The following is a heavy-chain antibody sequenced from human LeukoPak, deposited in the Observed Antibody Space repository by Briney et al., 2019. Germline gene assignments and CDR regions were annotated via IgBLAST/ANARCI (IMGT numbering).Heavy chain of an antibody. CDR2: ISGSGGST. CDR1: GFTFSSYA. Sequence: PGGSLRLSCAASGFTFSSYAMSWVRQAPGKGLEWVSAISGSGGSTYYADSVKGRFTISRDNSKNTLYLQMNSLRAEDTAVYYCAKLPHDRHHWISFDYWGQGTLVTVSS. V-gene: IGHV3-23*01. CDR3: AKLPHDRHHWISFDY. J-gene: IGHJ4*02. D-gene: IGHD3-22*01.